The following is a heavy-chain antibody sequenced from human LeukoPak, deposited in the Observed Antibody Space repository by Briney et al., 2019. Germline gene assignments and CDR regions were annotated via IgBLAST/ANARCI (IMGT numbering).Heavy chain of an antibody. CDR1: GYTFTSYY. V-gene: IGHV1-46*01. CDR3: ARSIVVVIPAISVFDY. Sequence: GASVKVSCKASGYTFTSYYMHWVRQAPGQGLEWMGIINPSGGSTSYAQKFQGRVTMTRDMSTSTVYMELSSLRSEDTAVYYCARSIVVVIPAISVFDYWGQGTLVTVSS. J-gene: IGHJ4*02. CDR2: INPSGGST. D-gene: IGHD3-22*01.